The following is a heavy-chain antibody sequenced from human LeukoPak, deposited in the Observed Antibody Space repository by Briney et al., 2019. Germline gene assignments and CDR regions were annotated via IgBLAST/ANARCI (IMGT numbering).Heavy chain of an antibody. J-gene: IGHJ4*02. Sequence: GASVKVSCKVSGYTLTELSMHWVRQAPGKGLEWMGGIIPIFGTANYAQKFQGRVTITADESTSTAYMELSSLRSEDTAVYYCARNLLRTGIRYWGQGTLVTVSS. CDR1: GYTLTELS. D-gene: IGHD3-22*01. CDR3: ARNLLRTGIRY. CDR2: IIPIFGTA. V-gene: IGHV1-69*13.